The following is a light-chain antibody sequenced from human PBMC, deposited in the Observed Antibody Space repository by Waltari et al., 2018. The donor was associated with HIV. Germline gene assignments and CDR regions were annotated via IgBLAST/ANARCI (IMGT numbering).Light chain of an antibody. CDR3: QQYNDYWT. CDR1: QSIGMW. J-gene: IGKJ1*01. CDR2: EAS. V-gene: IGKV1-5*03. Sequence: DIQMTQSPSTLSASVGDRVTITCRASQSIGMWLAWYQQKPGTAPNLLISEASSLGSGVPSRFSSSGSGTEFTLTISSLQPDDFATYYCQQYNDYWTFGQGTKVEVK.